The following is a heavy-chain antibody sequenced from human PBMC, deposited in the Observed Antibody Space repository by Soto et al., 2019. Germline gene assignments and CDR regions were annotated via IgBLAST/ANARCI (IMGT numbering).Heavy chain of an antibody. V-gene: IGHV3-21*02. CDR2: ISSRSDI. J-gene: IGHJ6*02. Sequence: EVQLVESGGGLVKPGGSLRLSCVGSGFTFSNFSINWVRQAPGKGLEWVSSISSRSDIYYADSVKGRFTISRDNAKNSVSPQMNSLRAEDTAVYYCAREYTAWPLAYGLDVWGQGTTVTVSS. D-gene: IGHD2-2*02. CDR1: GFTFSNFS. CDR3: AREYTAWPLAYGLDV.